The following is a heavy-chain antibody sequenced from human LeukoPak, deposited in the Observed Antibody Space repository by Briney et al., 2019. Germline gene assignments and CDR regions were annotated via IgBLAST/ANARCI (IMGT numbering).Heavy chain of an antibody. CDR2: INHSGST. V-gene: IGHV4-34*01. Sequence: SETLSLTRAVYGGSFSGYYWSWIRQPPGKGLEWIGEINHSGSTNYNPSLKSRVTISVDTSKNQFSLKLSSVTAADTAVYYCARIPASNTAMVTEVGYWGQGTLVTVSS. CDR3: ARIPASNTAMVTEVGY. J-gene: IGHJ4*02. CDR1: GGSFSGYY. D-gene: IGHD5-18*01.